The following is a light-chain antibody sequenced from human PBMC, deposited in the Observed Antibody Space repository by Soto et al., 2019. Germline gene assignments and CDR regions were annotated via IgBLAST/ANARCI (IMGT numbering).Light chain of an antibody. CDR3: FSYTSSGTYV. Sequence: QSFLTQPPSTSGTPGQRVTISCSGSRSNIGSNTVTWYQQLPGTAPKLLIYSNNQRPSGVPDRFSGSKSGTSASLAISGLQSEDETDYYCFSYTSSGTYVFGTGTKVTVL. J-gene: IGLJ1*01. CDR2: SNN. V-gene: IGLV1-44*01. CDR1: RSNIGSNT.